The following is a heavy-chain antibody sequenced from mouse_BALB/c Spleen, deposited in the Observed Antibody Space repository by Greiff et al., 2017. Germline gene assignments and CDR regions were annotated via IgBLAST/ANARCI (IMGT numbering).Heavy chain of an antibody. J-gene: IGHJ4*01. Sequence: EVNLVESGGGLVQPGGSRKLSCAASGFTFSSFGMHWVRQAPEKGLEWVAYISSGSSTIYYADTVKGRFTISRDNPKNTLFLQMTSLRSEDTAMYYCARKEASYAMDYWGQGTSVTVSS. V-gene: IGHV5-17*02. CDR2: ISSGSSTI. CDR3: ARKEASYAMDY. CDR1: GFTFSSFG. D-gene: IGHD6-1*01.